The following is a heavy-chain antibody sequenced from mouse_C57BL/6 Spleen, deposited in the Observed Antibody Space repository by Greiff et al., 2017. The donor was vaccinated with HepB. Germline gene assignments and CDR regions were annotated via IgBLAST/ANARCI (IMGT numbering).Heavy chain of an antibody. J-gene: IGHJ4*01. CDR3: TRDYYYGSIAMDY. CDR2: ISSGGDYI. V-gene: IGHV5-9-1*02. Sequence: DVHLVESGEGLVKPGGSLKLSCAASGFTFSSYAMSWVRQTPEKRLEWVAYISSGGDYIYYADTVKGRFTISRDNARNTLYLQMSSLKSEDTAMYYCTRDYYYGSIAMDYWGQGTSVTVSS. D-gene: IGHD1-1*01. CDR1: GFTFSSYA.